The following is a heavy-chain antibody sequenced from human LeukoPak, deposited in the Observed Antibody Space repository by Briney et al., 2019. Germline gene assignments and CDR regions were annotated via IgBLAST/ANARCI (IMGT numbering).Heavy chain of an antibody. CDR2: TYYRSKWYN. CDR1: GDSVSNNTAT. J-gene: IGHJ6*02. Sequence: SQTLSLTCDISGDSVSNNTATWNWVRQSASRDLEWLGRTYYRSKWYNDYSLSVKSRITIGQDTSKNHFTLQLNSVTPEDTAIYYCGRARVSWGYGMDVWGQGTAVTVSS. CDR3: GRARVSWGYGMDV. V-gene: IGHV6-1*01. D-gene: IGHD3-16*01.